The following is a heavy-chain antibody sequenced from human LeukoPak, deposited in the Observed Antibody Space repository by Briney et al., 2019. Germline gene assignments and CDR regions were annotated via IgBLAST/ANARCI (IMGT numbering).Heavy chain of an antibody. CDR2: IYYSGST. V-gene: IGHV4-31*03. CDR1: GGSISSGGYY. Sequence: PSEPLSLTCTVSGGSISSGGYYWSWIRQHPGKGLEWIGYIYYSGSTYYNPSLKSRVTISVDTSKNQFSLKLSSVTAADTAVYYCASGDSSGFIISYWGQGTLVTVSS. CDR3: ASGDSSGFIISY. J-gene: IGHJ4*02. D-gene: IGHD3-22*01.